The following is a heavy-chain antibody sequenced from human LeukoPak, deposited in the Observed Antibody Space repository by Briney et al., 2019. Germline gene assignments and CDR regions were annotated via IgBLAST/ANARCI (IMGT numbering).Heavy chain of an antibody. V-gene: IGHV4-59*08. D-gene: IGHD6-13*01. Sequence: PSETLSLTCTVSGGSISSYYWICIRQPPGKGLEWIGYIYYSGSTNYNPSLKSRVTISLNTSKNHFSLKLRSVTAADKVVYYCARRGGSSWYTHFDYWGQGTLVTVSS. CDR2: IYYSGST. J-gene: IGHJ4*02. CDR1: GGSISSYY. CDR3: ARRGGSSWYTHFDY.